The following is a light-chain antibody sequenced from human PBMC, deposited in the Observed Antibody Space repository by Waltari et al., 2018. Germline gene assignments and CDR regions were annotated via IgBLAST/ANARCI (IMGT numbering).Light chain of an antibody. V-gene: IGLV2-14*03. CDR2: DVS. CDR1: SSDVGGYNY. J-gene: IGLJ2*01. Sequence: QSVLTQPASVSGSPGQSITISCTGTSSDVGGYNYISWYQQHPGKAPKLMIYDVSKPPSGVSNRFSGSKSGNTASLTISGLQAEDEADYYCNSYTSSSTLVFGGGTKLTVL. CDR3: NSYTSSSTLV.